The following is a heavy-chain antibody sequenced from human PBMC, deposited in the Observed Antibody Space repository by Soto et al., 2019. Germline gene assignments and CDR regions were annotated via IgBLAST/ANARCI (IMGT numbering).Heavy chain of an antibody. V-gene: IGHV4-31*03. J-gene: IGHJ4*02. CDR3: ARAGYCGGGSCLDY. CDR2: IYYSGNT. D-gene: IGHD2-15*01. Sequence: QVQLQESGPGLVKPSQTLSLTCTVSGGSISSGAYYWTWIRQHPGKGLEWIGYIYYSGNTNYNPSLKSRIAIAGDTSKSQFSLKLTSVIAADTAVYYCARAGYCGGGSCLDYWGQGILVTVSS. CDR1: GGSISSGAYY.